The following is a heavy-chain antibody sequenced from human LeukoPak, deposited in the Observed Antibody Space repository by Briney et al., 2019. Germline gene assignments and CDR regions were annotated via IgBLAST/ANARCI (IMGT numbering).Heavy chain of an antibody. CDR3: ARDHGGKVDRYFDL. CDR1: GYPFASYG. V-gene: IGHV1-18*01. Sequence: ASVKVSCKASGYPFASYGSSWVRQAPGQGVEWMGWISAYKGNTNYAQKLQGRVTMTTDTSTSTAYMELRSLRSDDTAVYYCARDHGGKVDRYFDLWGRGTLVTVSS. CDR2: ISAYKGNT. J-gene: IGHJ2*01. D-gene: IGHD4-23*01.